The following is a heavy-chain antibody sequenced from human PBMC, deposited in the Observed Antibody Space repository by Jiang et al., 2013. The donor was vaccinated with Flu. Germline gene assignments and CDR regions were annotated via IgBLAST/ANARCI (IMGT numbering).Heavy chain of an antibody. D-gene: IGHD6-13*01. CDR1: GFTFSDYY. Sequence: GLVKPGGSLRLSCAASGFTFSDYYMSWIRQAPGKGLEWVSYISSSSSYTNYADSVKGRFTISRDNAKNSLYLQMNSLRAEDTAVYYCARWFYSSSWGWYFDYWGQGTLVTVSS. V-gene: IGHV3-11*03. J-gene: IGHJ4*02. CDR2: ISSSSSYT. CDR3: ARWFYSSSWGWYFDY.